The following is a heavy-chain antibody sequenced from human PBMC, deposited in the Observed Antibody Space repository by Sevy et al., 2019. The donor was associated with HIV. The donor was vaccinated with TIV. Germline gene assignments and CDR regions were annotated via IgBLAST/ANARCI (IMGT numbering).Heavy chain of an antibody. Sequence: SETLSLTCTVSGGSISSSSYYWGWIRQPPGKGLEWIGGIYYSGSTYYNPSLKSRVTISVDTSKNQFSLKLSSVTAADTAVYYCARLGYSSSWGQGTLVTVSS. J-gene: IGHJ5*02. V-gene: IGHV4-39*01. CDR3: ARLGYSSS. CDR1: GGSISSSSYY. CDR2: IYYSGST. D-gene: IGHD6-19*01.